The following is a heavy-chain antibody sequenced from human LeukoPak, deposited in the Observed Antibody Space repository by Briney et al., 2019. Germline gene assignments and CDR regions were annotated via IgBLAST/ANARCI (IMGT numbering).Heavy chain of an antibody. J-gene: IGHJ3*02. CDR2: IYYSGST. CDR1: GGSISSYY. CDR3: ATANYYDSSGYQGYAFDI. V-gene: IGHV4-59*01. Sequence: SETLSLTCTVSGGSISSYYWSWIRQPPGKGLEWIGYIYYSGSTNYNPSLKSRVTISVDTSKNQFSLKLSSVTAADTAVYYYATANYYDSSGYQGYAFDIWGQGTMVTVSS. D-gene: IGHD3-22*01.